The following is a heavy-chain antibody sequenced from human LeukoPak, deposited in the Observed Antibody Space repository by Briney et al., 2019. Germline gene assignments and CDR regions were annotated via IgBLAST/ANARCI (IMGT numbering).Heavy chain of an antibody. J-gene: IGHJ4*02. CDR2: IYYSGST. Sequence: SETLSLTCTVSGGSISSSSYYWGWIRQPPGKGLEWIGSIYYSGSTYYNPSLKSRVTISVDTSKNQFSLKVSSVTAADTAVYYCAREPYSYDFWSGYYTGSTDYWGQGALVTVSS. D-gene: IGHD3-3*01. CDR3: AREPYSYDFWSGYYTGSTDY. CDR1: GGSISSSSYY. V-gene: IGHV4-39*01.